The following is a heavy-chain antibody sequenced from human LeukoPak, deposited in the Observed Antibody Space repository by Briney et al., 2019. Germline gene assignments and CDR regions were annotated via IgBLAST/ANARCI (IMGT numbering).Heavy chain of an antibody. CDR3: ARDTSGFYSDY. CDR1: GGSFGSSRYY. J-gene: IGHJ4*02. D-gene: IGHD3-22*01. Sequence: SETLSLTCTVSGGSFGSSRYYWGWIRQPPGKGPEWIGRIYYSGITYYNPSLKSRVTISVDTSKNQFSLRLSSVTAADTAVYYCARDTSGFYSDYWGQGTLVTVSS. CDR2: IYYSGIT. V-gene: IGHV4-39*07.